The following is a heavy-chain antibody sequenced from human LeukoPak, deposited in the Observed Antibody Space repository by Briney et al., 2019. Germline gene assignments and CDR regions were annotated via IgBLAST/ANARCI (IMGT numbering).Heavy chain of an antibody. D-gene: IGHD2-21*02. Sequence: EASVKVSCKASGYTFTSYDINWVRQATGQGLEWMEWMNPNSGNTGYAQKFQGRVTMTRNTSISTAYMELSSLRSEDTAVYYCARRCGGDCYYYYYYYMDVWGKGTTVTVSS. J-gene: IGHJ6*03. CDR1: GYTFTSYD. V-gene: IGHV1-8*01. CDR2: MNPNSGNT. CDR3: ARRCGGDCYYYYYYYMDV.